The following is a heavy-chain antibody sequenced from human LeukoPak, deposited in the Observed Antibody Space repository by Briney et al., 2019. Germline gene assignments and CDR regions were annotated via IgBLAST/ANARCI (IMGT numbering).Heavy chain of an antibody. CDR2: INSDGSST. V-gene: IGHV3-74*01. Sequence: PGGSLRLSCAASGFTFSSNWMHWVRQAPGKGLVWVSRINSDGSSTNYADSVKGRFTISRDNAENTLYLQMNSLRADDTAVYYCARGTKWFDPWGQGTPDTVSA. CDR1: GFTFSSNW. D-gene: IGHD2-8*01. J-gene: IGHJ5*02. CDR3: ARGTKWFDP.